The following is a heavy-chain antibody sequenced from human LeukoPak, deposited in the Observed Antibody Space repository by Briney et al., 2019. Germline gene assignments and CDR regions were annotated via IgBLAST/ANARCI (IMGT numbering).Heavy chain of an antibody. D-gene: IGHD6-19*01. CDR2: ISYDGSNK. J-gene: IGHJ6*03. CDR3: ARAGSSGWFYYYYYYMDV. Sequence: GGSLRLSCAASGFAFSNYNMHWVRQAPGKGLEWVAVISYDGSNKYYADSVKGRFTISRDNSKNTLYLQMNSLRAEDTAVYYCARAGSSGWFYYYYYYMDVWGKGTTVTVSS. V-gene: IGHV3-30*03. CDR1: GFAFSNYN.